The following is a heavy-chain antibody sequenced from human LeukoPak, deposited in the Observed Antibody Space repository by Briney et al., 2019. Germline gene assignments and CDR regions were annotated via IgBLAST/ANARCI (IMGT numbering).Heavy chain of an antibody. CDR1: GYTFTGYF. CDR3: ARAVEAGSGWFDP. V-gene: IGHV1-2*02. CDR2: INPNSGDT. D-gene: IGHD6-19*01. J-gene: IGHJ5*02. Sequence: ASVKVSCKASGYTFTGYFIHWVRQAPGQGLEWMGWINPNSGDTDYAQKFQGRVTMTRDTSISTAYMELSRLRSDDTAVYYCARAVEAGSGWFDPWGQGTLVTVSS.